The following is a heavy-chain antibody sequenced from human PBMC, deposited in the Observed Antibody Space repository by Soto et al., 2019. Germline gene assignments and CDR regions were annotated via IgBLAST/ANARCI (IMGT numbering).Heavy chain of an antibody. CDR1: GYTFTSYG. J-gene: IGHJ4*02. D-gene: IGHD5-18*01. CDR2: ISAYNGNT. CDR3: ARDQFASYGPKGGLDY. Sequence: QVQLVQSGAEVKKPGASVKVSCKASGYTFTSYGISWVRQAPGQGLEWMGWISAYNGNTNYAQKPKGRAPMTTATSTSTAYMKLRSLRSDDTAVYYCARDQFASYGPKGGLDYWGQGTLVTVSS. V-gene: IGHV1-18*01.